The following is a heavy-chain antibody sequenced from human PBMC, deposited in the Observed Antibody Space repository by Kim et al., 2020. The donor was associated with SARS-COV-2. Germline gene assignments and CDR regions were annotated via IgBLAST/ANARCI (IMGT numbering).Heavy chain of an antibody. J-gene: IGHJ4*02. D-gene: IGHD1-26*01. CDR2: IYYSGST. V-gene: IGHV4-59*08. CDR3: ARHGGSYYEPLHYFDY. Sequence: SETLSLTCTVSGGSISSYYWSWIRQPPGKGLEWIGYIYYSGSTNYNPSLKSRVTISVDTSKNQFSLKLSSVTAADTAVYYCARHGGSYYEPLHYFDYWGQGTLVTVSS. CDR1: GGSISSYY.